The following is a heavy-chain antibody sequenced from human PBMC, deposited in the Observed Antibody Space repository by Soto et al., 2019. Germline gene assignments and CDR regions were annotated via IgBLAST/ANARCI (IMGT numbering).Heavy chain of an antibody. CDR1: GCSISSGDYY. D-gene: IGHD5-12*01. V-gene: IGHV4-30-4*01. J-gene: IGHJ5*02. CDR3: ARVERDMVATTGWFDH. CDR2: IYYSGST. Sequence: SXETLSLTCTVSGCSISSGDYYWSWIRQPPGKDLEWIGYIYYSGSTYYNPSLKSRVTISVDTSKNQFSLKLSSVTAADTAVYYCARVERDMVATTGWFDHWGQGTLVTVSS.